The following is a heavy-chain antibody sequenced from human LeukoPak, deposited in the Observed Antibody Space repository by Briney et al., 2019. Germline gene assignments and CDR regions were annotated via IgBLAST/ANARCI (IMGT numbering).Heavy chain of an antibody. CDR1: GFTFSSYG. J-gene: IGHJ4*02. CDR3: ARGQGSPSDFDF. Sequence: PGGSLRLSCAASGFTFSSYGMHWVRQAPGKGLEWVSLIWFDGRNEFYADSVKGRFTISRDNSKNTLYLQLTSLRAEDTAVYYCARGQGSPSDFDFWGQGALVTVSS. CDR2: IWFDGRNE. V-gene: IGHV3-33*01.